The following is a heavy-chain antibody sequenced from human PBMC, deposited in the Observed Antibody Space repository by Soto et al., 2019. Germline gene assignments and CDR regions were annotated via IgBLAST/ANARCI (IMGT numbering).Heavy chain of an antibody. Sequence: ASVKVSCKASGYTFTSYGISWVRQAPGQGLEWMGWISAYNGNTNYAQKLQGRVTMTTDTSTSTAYMELRSLRSDDTAVYYCARDYDFWSGYSSPYGTDVWGQGTTVTVSS. J-gene: IGHJ6*02. V-gene: IGHV1-18*01. CDR1: GYTFTSYG. CDR3: ARDYDFWSGYSSPYGTDV. D-gene: IGHD3-3*01. CDR2: ISAYNGNT.